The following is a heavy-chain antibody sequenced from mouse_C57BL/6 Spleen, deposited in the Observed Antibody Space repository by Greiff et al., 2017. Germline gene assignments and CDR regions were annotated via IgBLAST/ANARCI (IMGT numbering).Heavy chain of an antibody. D-gene: IGHD2-3*01. CDR1: GFTFSDYY. CDR3: ARVDYDGYYSYFDY. J-gene: IGHJ2*01. V-gene: IGHV5-16*01. Sequence: EVQVVESEGGLVQPGSSMKLSCTASGFTFSDYYMAWVRQVPEKGLEWVANINYDGSSTYYLDSLKSRFIISRDNAKNILYLQMSSLKSEDTATYYCARVDYDGYYSYFDYWGQGTTLTVSS. CDR2: INYDGSST.